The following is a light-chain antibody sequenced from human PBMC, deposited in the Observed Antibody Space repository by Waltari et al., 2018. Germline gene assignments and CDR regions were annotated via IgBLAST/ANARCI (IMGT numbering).Light chain of an antibody. CDR2: RNN. Sequence: QSVLTQPPSASGTPGQRVTISCSGSRSNLGSNYVYWYQQVPGTAPKLLSYRNNQRPSGVPDRFSGSKSGTSASLAISGLRSEDEVDYYCAAWDDSLSGRVFGGGTKVTVL. J-gene: IGLJ3*02. CDR1: RSNLGSNY. V-gene: IGLV1-47*01. CDR3: AAWDDSLSGRV.